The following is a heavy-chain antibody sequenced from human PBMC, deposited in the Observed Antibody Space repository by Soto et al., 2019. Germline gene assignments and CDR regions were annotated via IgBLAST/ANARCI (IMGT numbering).Heavy chain of an antibody. Sequence: ASVKVSCKASGYTFTSYGISWVRQAPGQGLEWMGWISAYNGNTNYAQKLQGRVTMTTDTSTSTAYMELRSLRSDDTAVYYCARVELQPRYYYDGMDVWGQGTTVTVSS. CDR2: ISAYNGNT. CDR3: ARVELQPRYYYDGMDV. D-gene: IGHD1-7*01. V-gene: IGHV1-18*04. CDR1: GYTFTSYG. J-gene: IGHJ6*02.